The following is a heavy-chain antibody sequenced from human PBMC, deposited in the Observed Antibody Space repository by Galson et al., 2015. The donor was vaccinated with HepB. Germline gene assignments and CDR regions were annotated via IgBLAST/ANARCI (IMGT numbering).Heavy chain of an antibody. CDR2: TYYRSKWYD. CDR3: ARVGTAGVEQHFSPPHDRGAFDI. V-gene: IGHV6-1*01. J-gene: IGHJ3*02. D-gene: IGHD3-3*02. CDR1: GDSVSSNSAS. Sequence: CAISGDSVSSNSASWNRIRQSPSRGLEWLGRTYYRSKWYDDYALSVKSRITISPDTSKNQFSLHLNSVTPEDTAVYYCARVGTAGVEQHFSPPHDRGAFDIWGQGTMVTVSS.